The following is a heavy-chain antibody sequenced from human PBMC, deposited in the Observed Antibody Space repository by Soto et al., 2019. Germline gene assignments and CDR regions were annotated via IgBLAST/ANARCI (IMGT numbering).Heavy chain of an antibody. Sequence: GGSLRLSCAASGFTFSNYWMHWVRQLPGKGLEWVSRSNRDGTSTTYAGSVKDRFTISRDNARNTLYLEMNSLTDEDTAVYYCARVFSSSSVSPLQHWGQGTRVTVSS. D-gene: IGHD6-6*01. V-gene: IGHV3-74*01. J-gene: IGHJ1*01. CDR2: SNRDGTST. CDR3: ARVFSSSSVSPLQH. CDR1: GFTFSNYW.